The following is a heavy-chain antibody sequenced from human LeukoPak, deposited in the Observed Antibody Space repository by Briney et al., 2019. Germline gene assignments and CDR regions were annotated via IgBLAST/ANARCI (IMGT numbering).Heavy chain of an antibody. J-gene: IGHJ5*02. D-gene: IGHD1-26*01. Sequence: PGGSLRLSCAASGFTFGDYTMNWVRQAPGKGPEWVSSISSTSSYIYYTDSVKGRFTISRDNAKNSLYLQMNSLRDEDTAVYYCARGWEPDPWGQGTLVTVSS. CDR2: ISSTSSYI. V-gene: IGHV3-21*01. CDR1: GFTFGDYT. CDR3: ARGWEPDP.